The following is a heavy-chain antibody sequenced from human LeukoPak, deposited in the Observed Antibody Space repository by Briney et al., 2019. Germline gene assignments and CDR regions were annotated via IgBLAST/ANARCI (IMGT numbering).Heavy chain of an antibody. CDR2: INPNSGGT. D-gene: IGHD2-15*01. CDR3: GSGSGGGRRTVDY. J-gene: IGHJ4*02. Sequence: ASVKVSCKASGYTFTGYYMHWVRHAPAQGHERMGRINPNSGGTNYAQKFQGRVTMTRDTSISTAYMELSTLVSDDTAVYCGGSGSGGGRRTVDYWGQGTLVTVSS. V-gene: IGHV1-2*06. CDR1: GYTFTGYY.